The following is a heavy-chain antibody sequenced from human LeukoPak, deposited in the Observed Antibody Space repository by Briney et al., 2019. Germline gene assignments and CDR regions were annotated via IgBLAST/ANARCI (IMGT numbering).Heavy chain of an antibody. CDR2: IYTSGST. Sequence: NASETLSLTCAVYGGSFSGYYSSWIRQPAGKGLEWIGRIYTSGSTNYNPSLKSRVTMSVDTSKNQFSLKLSSVTAADTAVYYCARDRYYYDSSGYYYVEVAFDYWGQGTLVTVSS. D-gene: IGHD3-22*01. V-gene: IGHV4-4*07. CDR3: ARDRYYYDSSGYYYVEVAFDY. J-gene: IGHJ4*02. CDR1: GGSFSGYY.